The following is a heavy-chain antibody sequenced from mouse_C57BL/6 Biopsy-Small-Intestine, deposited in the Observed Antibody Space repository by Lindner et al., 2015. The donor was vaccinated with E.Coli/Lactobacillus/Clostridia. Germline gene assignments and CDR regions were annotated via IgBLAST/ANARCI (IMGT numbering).Heavy chain of an antibody. Sequence: VQLQESGAELVKPGASVKISCKASGYAFSRNWMNWVKQRPGKGLEWIGQIYPGDGDINYNGKFKDKATLTADKSSSTAYMQLSSLTSEDSAVYFCAREDRQFFDYWGQGTTLTVSS. D-gene: IGHD3-2*01. CDR3: AREDRQFFDY. CDR1: GYAFSRNW. CDR2: IYPGDGDI. J-gene: IGHJ2*01. V-gene: IGHV1-80*01.